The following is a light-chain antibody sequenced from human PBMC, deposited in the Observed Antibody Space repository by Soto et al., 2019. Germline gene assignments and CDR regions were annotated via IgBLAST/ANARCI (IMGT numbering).Light chain of an antibody. CDR2: GAS. J-gene: IGKJ2*01. CDR3: QQYHNWPPQYT. CDR1: QTVSSN. Sequence: EIVMTQSPATLSVSPGERATVSCRASQTVSSNLAWYQQKPGQAPRLLIHGASTRATGVPARFSGSGSGTEFTLTISSLQSEDFAVYYCQQYHNWPPQYTFGQRTKVQMK. V-gene: IGKV3-15*01.